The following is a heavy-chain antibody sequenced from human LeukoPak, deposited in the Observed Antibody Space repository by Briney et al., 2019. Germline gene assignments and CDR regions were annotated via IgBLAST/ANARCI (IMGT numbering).Heavy chain of an antibody. V-gene: IGHV3-21*01. CDR3: AREVYYYDSSGLGFDY. CDR1: GFTFDDYA. D-gene: IGHD3-22*01. J-gene: IGHJ4*02. CDR2: ISSSSSHI. Sequence: GGSLRLSCAASGFTFDDYAMHWVRQAPGKGLEWVSSISSSSSHIYYADSVKGRFTISRDNAKNSLYLQMNSLRAEDTAVYYCAREVYYYDSSGLGFDYWGQGTLVTVSS.